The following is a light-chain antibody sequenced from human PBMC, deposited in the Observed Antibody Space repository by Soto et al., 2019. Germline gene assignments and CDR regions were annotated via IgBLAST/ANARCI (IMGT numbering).Light chain of an antibody. V-gene: IGLV3-1*01. CDR1: KLGDKY. Sequence: SYELTQPPSVSVSPGQTASITCSGEKLGDKYVCWYQQKPGQSPVVVIYQDKKRPSGIPERFSGSNSGNTATLTISGTQAMDEADYYCQAWDNNLYVFGNGTKLTVL. CDR3: QAWDNNLYV. CDR2: QDK. J-gene: IGLJ1*01.